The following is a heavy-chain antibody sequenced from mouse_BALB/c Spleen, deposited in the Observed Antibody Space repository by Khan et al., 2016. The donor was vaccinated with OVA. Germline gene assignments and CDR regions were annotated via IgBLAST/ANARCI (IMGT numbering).Heavy chain of an antibody. Sequence: VQLQESGPGLVAPSQSLSITCTVSGFSLTSYGVNWVRQPPGKGLEWLGVIWGDGSTNYHSALKSRLNISKDNSKSQVILKLISLQTDDTATYYCARFEYYGNFYAMDYWGQGTSVTVSS. CDR3: ARFEYYGNFYAMDY. J-gene: IGHJ4*01. CDR2: IWGDGST. CDR1: GFSLTSYG. V-gene: IGHV2-3*01. D-gene: IGHD2-1*01.